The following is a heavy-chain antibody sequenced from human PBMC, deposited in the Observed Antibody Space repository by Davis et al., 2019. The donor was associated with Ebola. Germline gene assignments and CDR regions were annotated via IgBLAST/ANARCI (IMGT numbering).Heavy chain of an antibody. V-gene: IGHV1-3*01. J-gene: IGHJ4*02. CDR3: ARDSCSSTSCYAIYDY. CDR1: GYTFTSYA. Sequence: ASVKVSCKASGYTFTSYAMHWVRRAPGQRLEWMGWINAGNGNTKYSQKFQGRVTITADESTSTAYMELSSLRSEDTAVYYCARDSCSSTSCYAIYDYWGQGTLVTVSS. CDR2: INAGNGNT. D-gene: IGHD2-2*01.